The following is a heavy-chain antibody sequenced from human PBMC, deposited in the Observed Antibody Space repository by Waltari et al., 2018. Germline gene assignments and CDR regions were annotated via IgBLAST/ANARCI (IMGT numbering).Heavy chain of an antibody. CDR1: RYTLTELS. CDR2: FDPEDGKT. CDR3: TADTLVVSTKGAFDM. Sequence: QVHLVQSGAEVQKPGASVKVSCKVSRYTLTELSVHWVRQAPGEGLEWVGGFDPEDGKTIYAQKFQGRVTMTEDTSTDTAYMELRSLTSEDTAAYYCTADTLVVSTKGAFDMWGQGTMVTVSS. J-gene: IGHJ3*02. D-gene: IGHD2-15*01. V-gene: IGHV1-24*01.